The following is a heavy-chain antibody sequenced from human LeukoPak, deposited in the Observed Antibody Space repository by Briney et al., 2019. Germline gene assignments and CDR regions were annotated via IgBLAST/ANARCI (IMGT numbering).Heavy chain of an antibody. Sequence: GASVKVSCKASGYTFTSYYMHWVRQAPGQGLEWMGIINPSGGSTSYAQKFQGRVTMTRDTSTSTVYMELSSLRSEDTAVYYCAREGAYDYVWGSYSSEFDYWGQGTLVTVSS. J-gene: IGHJ4*02. V-gene: IGHV1-46*01. CDR1: GYTFTSYY. D-gene: IGHD3-16*01. CDR3: AREGAYDYVWGSYSSEFDY. CDR2: INPSGGST.